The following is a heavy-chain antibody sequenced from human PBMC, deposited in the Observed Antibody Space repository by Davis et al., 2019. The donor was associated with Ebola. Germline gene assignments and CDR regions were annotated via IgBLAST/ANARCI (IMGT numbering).Heavy chain of an antibody. CDR1: GYIFSNYD. V-gene: IGHV1-8*01. J-gene: IGHJ6*02. D-gene: IGHD3-3*01. CDR3: AREQYYEKKQTTTYYGMDV. CDR2: VNPYSGHT. Sequence: AASVKVSCKASGYIFSNYDINWVRQASGQGLEWMGWVNPYSGHTGYVEKFKGRVTMTGDPSISTAYMELSSLRSEDTAVYYCAREQYYEKKQTTTYYGMDVWGQGTTVTVSS.